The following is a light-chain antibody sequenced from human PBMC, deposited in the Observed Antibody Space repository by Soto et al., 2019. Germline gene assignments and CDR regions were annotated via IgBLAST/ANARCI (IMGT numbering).Light chain of an antibody. CDR1: QSVSSN. CDR3: QQYNNWPPLIT. CDR2: GAS. Sequence: EMVMTQSPATLSVSPGERATLSCRASQSVSSNLAWYQQKPGQAPRLLIYGASTRATGIPARFSGSGSGTEFTLTISSLQSEDFAVYYCQQYNNWPPLITFGQGTRLEIK. V-gene: IGKV3-15*01. J-gene: IGKJ5*01.